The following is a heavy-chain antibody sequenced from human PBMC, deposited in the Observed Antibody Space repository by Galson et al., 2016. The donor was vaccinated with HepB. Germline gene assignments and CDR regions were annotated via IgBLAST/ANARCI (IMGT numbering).Heavy chain of an antibody. CDR1: LGLTGYW. Sequence: SLRLSCAGLGLTGYWLSWVRQAPGKGLEWVANIKYDGSEKYYVGSVKGRFTISRDNAKNLLYLQMHSLRVEDTALYYCARDVMWGQGTLVTVSS. V-gene: IGHV3-7*03. CDR2: IKYDGSEK. CDR3: ARDVM. J-gene: IGHJ4*02.